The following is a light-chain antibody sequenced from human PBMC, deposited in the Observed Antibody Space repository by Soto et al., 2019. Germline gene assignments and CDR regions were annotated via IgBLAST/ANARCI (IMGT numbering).Light chain of an antibody. J-gene: IGLJ1*01. CDR2: EVS. V-gene: IGLV2-14*01. Sequence: QSSLTQPASVSVSPGQSIAISCTGTSSDVGGYNYVSWYQQHPGKAPKLLISEVSNRPSGVSNRFSGSKSGNTASLTISGLQAEDEADYYCSSYRTGGPFVFGTGTKVTV. CDR1: SSDVGGYNY. CDR3: SSYRTGGPFV.